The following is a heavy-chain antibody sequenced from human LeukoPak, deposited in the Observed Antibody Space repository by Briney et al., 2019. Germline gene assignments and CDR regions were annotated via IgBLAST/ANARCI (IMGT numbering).Heavy chain of an antibody. V-gene: IGHV4-34*01. J-gene: IGHJ5*02. Sequence: SETLSLTCAVYGGSFSACYWNWIRQSPGKGLESIGEINHSGSSNYNPSLKSRVTISVGTSKNQFSLKLSSVTAADTAVYYCARGRGIAARRWFDPWGQGTLVTVSS. CDR2: INHSGSS. D-gene: IGHD6-6*01. CDR3: ARGRGIAARRWFDP. CDR1: GGSFSACY.